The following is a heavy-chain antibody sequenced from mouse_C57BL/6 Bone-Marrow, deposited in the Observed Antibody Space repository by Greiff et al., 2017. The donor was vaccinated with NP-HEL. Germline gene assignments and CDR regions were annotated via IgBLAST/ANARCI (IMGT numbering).Heavy chain of an antibody. D-gene: IGHD1-1*01. Sequence: EVQVVESGGGLVKPGGSLKLSCAASGFTFSDYGMHWVRQAPEKGLEWVAYISSGSSTIYYADTVKGRFTISRDNAKNTLFLQMTSLRSEDTAMYYCARDGSKRYYYAMDYWGQGTSVTVSS. CDR1: GFTFSDYG. V-gene: IGHV5-17*01. CDR2: ISSGSSTI. J-gene: IGHJ4*01. CDR3: ARDGSKRYYYAMDY.